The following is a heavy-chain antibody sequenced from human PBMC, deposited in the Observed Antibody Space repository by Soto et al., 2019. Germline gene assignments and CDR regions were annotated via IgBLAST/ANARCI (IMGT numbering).Heavy chain of an antibody. V-gene: IGHV4-39*01. CDR3: RVWDGDASFYYYDGMDV. Sequence: QLQLQESGPGLVKPSETLSLTCTVSGGSISSSSYYWGWIRQPPGKGLEWIGSIYYSGSTYYNPSLTSRVTISVDTSRNQFSLKLSSVPAADTAVDYCRVWDGDASFYYYDGMDVWGQGTTVTVSS. CDR1: GGSISSSSYY. CDR2: IYYSGST. D-gene: IGHD4-17*01. J-gene: IGHJ6*02.